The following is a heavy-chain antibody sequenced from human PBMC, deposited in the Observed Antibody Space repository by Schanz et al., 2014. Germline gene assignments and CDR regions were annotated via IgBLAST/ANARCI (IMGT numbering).Heavy chain of an antibody. V-gene: IGHV3-23*01. D-gene: IGHD5-12*01. CDR2: IGVDGTTT. CDR3: ARKVVATIGGYYDN. J-gene: IGHJ4*02. CDR1: GFTFSSYA. Sequence: EVQLLESGGGLVQPGGSLRLSCAASGFTFSSYAMSWVRQAPGKGLEWVSVIGVDGTTTYYADSVKGRFTISRDNSKNTLYLQMNSLRPEDTAVYYCARKVVATIGGYYDNWGQGTLVIVSS.